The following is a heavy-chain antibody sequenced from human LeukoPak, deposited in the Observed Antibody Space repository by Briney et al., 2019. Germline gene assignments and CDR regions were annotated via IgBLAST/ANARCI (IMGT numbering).Heavy chain of an antibody. J-gene: IGHJ6*03. CDR2: IKSKTDGGTT. CDR1: GFTFSSYS. CDR3: TTVLDYDFWSGYSTGYYYYYMDV. Sequence: GGSLRLSCAASGFTFSSYSMNWVRQAPGKGLEWVGRIKSKTDGGTTDYAAPVKGRFTISRDDSKNTLYLQMNSLKTEDTAVYYCTTVLDYDFWSGYSTGYYYYYMDVWGKGTTVTVSS. D-gene: IGHD3-3*01. V-gene: IGHV3-15*01.